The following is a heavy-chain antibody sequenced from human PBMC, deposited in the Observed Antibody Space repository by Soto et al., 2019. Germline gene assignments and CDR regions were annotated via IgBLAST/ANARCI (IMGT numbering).Heavy chain of an antibody. J-gene: IGHJ4*02. Sequence: GGSLRLSCAASGFTFSSYGMHWVRQAPGKGLEWVAVISYDGSNKYYADSVKGRFTISRDNSKNTLYLQMNSLRAEDTAVYYCAKGAYYYDSSGYYEYWGQGTLVTVSS. CDR1: GFTFSSYG. CDR3: AKGAYYYDSSGYYEY. D-gene: IGHD3-22*01. V-gene: IGHV3-30*18. CDR2: ISYDGSNK.